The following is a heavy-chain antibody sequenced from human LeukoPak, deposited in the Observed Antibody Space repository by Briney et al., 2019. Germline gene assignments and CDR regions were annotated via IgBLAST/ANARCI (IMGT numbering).Heavy chain of an antibody. CDR3: AKDSITIFGVVNYFDY. Sequence: PGGSLRLSCAAFGFTFSSFAMSGVRQAPGKGLEWVSAISGRGGSTSYADSVKGRFTISRDNSKNTLYLQINSLRAEDTAVYYCAKDSITIFGVVNYFDYWGQGTLVTVSS. V-gene: IGHV3-23*01. CDR1: GFTFSSFA. J-gene: IGHJ4*02. CDR2: ISGRGGST. D-gene: IGHD3-3*01.